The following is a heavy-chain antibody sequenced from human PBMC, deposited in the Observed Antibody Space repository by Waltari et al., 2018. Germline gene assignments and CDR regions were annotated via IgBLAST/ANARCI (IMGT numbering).Heavy chain of an antibody. D-gene: IGHD6-13*01. V-gene: IGHV4-34*01. CDR1: GGSFSGYY. CDR2: INHSGST. CDR3: ARAFRVIAAAAPYGMDV. J-gene: IGHJ6*02. Sequence: QVQLPQCGAGLLTPSETLSLTCAVYGGSFSGYYWRWILQPPGKGLEWIGEINHSGSTNYNPSLKSRVTISVDTSKNQFSLKLSSVTAADTAVYYCARAFRVIAAAAPYGMDVWGQGTTVTVSS.